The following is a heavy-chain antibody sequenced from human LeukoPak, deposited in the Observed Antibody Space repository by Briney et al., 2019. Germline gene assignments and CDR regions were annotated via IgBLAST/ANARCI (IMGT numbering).Heavy chain of an antibody. CDR2: IYYSGST. Sequence: SETLSLTCTVSGGSISSGGYYWSWIRQHPGKGLEWIRYIYYSGSTYYNPSLKSRVTISVDTSKNQFSLKLSSVTAADTAVYYCGGVLKGGGYGMDVWGQGTTVTVSS. D-gene: IGHD3-16*01. CDR1: GGSISSGGYY. J-gene: IGHJ6*02. CDR3: GGVLKGGGYGMDV. V-gene: IGHV4-31*03.